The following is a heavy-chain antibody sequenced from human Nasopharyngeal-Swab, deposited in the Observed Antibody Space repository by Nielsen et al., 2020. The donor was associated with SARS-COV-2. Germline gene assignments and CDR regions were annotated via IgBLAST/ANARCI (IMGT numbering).Heavy chain of an antibody. D-gene: IGHD6-19*01. CDR1: GFTFSSYA. Sequence: GGSLRLSCAASGFTFSSYAMHWVRQAPGKGLEWVAVISYDGSNKYYADSVKGRFTISRDNSKNTLYLQMNSLRAEDTAVYYCARAGDSSGWYFWFDPWGQGTLVTVS. CDR2: ISYDGSNK. CDR3: ARAGDSSGWYFWFDP. J-gene: IGHJ5*02. V-gene: IGHV3-30-3*01.